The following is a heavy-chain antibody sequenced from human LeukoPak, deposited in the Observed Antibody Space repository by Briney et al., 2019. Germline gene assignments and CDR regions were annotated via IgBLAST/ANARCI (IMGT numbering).Heavy chain of an antibody. V-gene: IGHV3-73*01. J-gene: IGHJ5*02. Sequence: GESLKISCKGSGYSFTSYWIGWVRQASGKGLEWVGRIRSKANSYATAYAASVKGRFTISRDDSKNTAYLQMNSLKTEDTAVYYCTKPTTVGNWFDPWGQGTLVTVSS. D-gene: IGHD4-23*01. CDR3: TKPTTVGNWFDP. CDR1: GYSFTSYW. CDR2: IRSKANSYAT.